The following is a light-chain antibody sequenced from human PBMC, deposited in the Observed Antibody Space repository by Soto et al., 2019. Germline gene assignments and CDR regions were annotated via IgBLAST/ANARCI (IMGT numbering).Light chain of an antibody. J-gene: IGLJ1*01. CDR2: DVS. Sequence: QSLLTQPPSVSGSPGQSVTISCTGTSNVVGGYNYVSWYQQHPGKAPKLMIYDVSKRPSGVPDRFSGSKSGNTASLTISGLQAEDEADYYCCSYAGSYTYVFGTGTKVTVL. CDR1: SNVVGGYNY. V-gene: IGLV2-11*01. CDR3: CSYAGSYTYV.